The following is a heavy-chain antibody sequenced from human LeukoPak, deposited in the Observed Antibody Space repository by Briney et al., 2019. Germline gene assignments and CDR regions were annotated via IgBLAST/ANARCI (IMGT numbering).Heavy chain of an antibody. CDR1: GGSVSSGSYY. CDR3: ARSQVGATKRDYFDY. D-gene: IGHD1-26*01. CDR2: IYYSGST. Sequence: SETLSLTCIVSGGSVSSGSYYWSWIRQPPGKGLEWIGYIYYSGSTNYNPSLKSRVTISVDTSKNQFSLKLSSVTAADTAVYYCARSQVGATKRDYFDYWGQGTLVTVSS. J-gene: IGHJ4*02. V-gene: IGHV4-61*01.